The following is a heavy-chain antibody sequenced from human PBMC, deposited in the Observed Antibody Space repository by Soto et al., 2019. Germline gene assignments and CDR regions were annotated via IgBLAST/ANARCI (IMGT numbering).Heavy chain of an antibody. Sequence: PGESLKISCRVSGYIFTSYWIGWVRQMPGKGLERMGIIFPGDSDTRYSPSFQGQVTISADKSISTAYLQWSSLKASDTAMYYCASAKRITMVRGVGAGMDVWGQGTTVTVSS. CDR1: GYIFTSYW. D-gene: IGHD3-10*01. V-gene: IGHV5-51*01. CDR3: ASAKRITMVRGVGAGMDV. J-gene: IGHJ6*02. CDR2: IFPGDSDT.